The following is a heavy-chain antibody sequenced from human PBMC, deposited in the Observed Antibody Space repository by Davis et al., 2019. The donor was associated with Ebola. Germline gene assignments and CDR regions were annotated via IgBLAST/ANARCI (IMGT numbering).Heavy chain of an antibody. D-gene: IGHD4-11*01. V-gene: IGHV3-49*03. CDR2: IRSKAYGGTT. J-gene: IGHJ2*01. CDR3: TRETTV. Sequence: GESLKISCTASGFTFGDYAMRWFRQAPGKGLERVGFIRSKAYGGTTEYAASVKGRFTISRDDSKSIAYLQMNSLKTEDTAVYYCTRETTVWGRGTLVTVSS. CDR1: GFTFGDYA.